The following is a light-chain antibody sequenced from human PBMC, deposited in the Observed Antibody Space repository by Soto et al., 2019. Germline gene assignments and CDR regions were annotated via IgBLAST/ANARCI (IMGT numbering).Light chain of an antibody. J-gene: IGKJ2*01. V-gene: IGKV4-1*01. CDR3: QQYYSIPYT. Sequence: DIVMTQSPDSLAVSLGERATINCKSSQSVLSSSNNKNFLAWYQHKPGQSPKLLIYWASTRESGVPDRFSGSGSGTDFTLTISSLQAEDVAVYYCQQYYSIPYTFGQGTKLEIK. CDR2: WAS. CDR1: QSVLSSSNNKNF.